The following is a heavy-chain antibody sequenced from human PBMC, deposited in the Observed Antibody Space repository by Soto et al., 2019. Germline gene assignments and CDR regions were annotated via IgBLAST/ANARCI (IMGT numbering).Heavy chain of an antibody. J-gene: IGHJ4*02. D-gene: IGHD4-17*01. Sequence: PGGSLRLSCAASGFTFSSYAMSWVRQAPGKGLEWVSYISTSDSIYYADSVKGRFTISRDNAKNSLYLQMNSLRVGDTAVYYCAQYYGDSPVFLQDWGQGTLVTVSS. CDR2: ISTSDSI. V-gene: IGHV3-48*04. CDR3: AQYYGDSPVFLQD. CDR1: GFTFSSYA.